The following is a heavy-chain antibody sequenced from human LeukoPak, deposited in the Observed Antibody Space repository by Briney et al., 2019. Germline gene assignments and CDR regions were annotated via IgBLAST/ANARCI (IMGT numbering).Heavy chain of an antibody. Sequence: PSETLSLTCAVYGGSFSGYYWSWIRQPPGKGLEWIGEINHSGSTNCNPSLKSRVTISVDTSKNQFSLKLSSVTAADTAVYYCARGIGYSSSWYERTLRYFDYWGQGTLVTVSS. CDR3: ARGIGYSSSWYERTLRYFDY. V-gene: IGHV4-34*01. D-gene: IGHD6-13*01. CDR1: GGSFSGYY. CDR2: INHSGST. J-gene: IGHJ4*02.